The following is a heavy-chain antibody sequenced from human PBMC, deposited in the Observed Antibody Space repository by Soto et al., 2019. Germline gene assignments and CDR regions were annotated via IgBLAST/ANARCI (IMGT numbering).Heavy chain of an antibody. CDR1: GFTFSSYA. Sequence: EVQLLESGGGLVQPGGSLRLSCAAPGFTFSSYALSWVRQAPGKGLEWISVISSSGGGTYYADSVKGRFTISRDDSKNTLYLQMNSLRAEDTAVYYCAQDKPQHYDRRGPPAWWGQGTLVTVSS. D-gene: IGHD3-16*01. CDR3: AQDKPQHYDRRGPPAW. CDR2: ISSSGGGT. J-gene: IGHJ4*02. V-gene: IGHV3-23*01.